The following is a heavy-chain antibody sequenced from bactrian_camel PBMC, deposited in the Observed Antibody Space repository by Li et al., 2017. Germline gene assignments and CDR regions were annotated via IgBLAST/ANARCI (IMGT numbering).Heavy chain of an antibody. CDR2: ISSDGSL. V-gene: IGHV3S63*01. CDR3: VADPPMGRVQCRVGGRY. J-gene: IGHJ4*01. CDR1: GFTWTDNFD. Sequence: LVESGGGSVHAGDSLRLSCTFSGFTWTDNFDMGWYRQTPGNECELLSSISSDGSLYYAHFVKDRFLISHDKSKSTVFLDMNALKVEDTAVYYCVADPPMGRVQCRVGGRYWGQGTQVTVS. D-gene: IGHD3*01.